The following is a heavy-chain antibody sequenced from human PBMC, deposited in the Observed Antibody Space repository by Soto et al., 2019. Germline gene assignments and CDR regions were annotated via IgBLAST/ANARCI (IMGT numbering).Heavy chain of an antibody. J-gene: IGHJ6*02. CDR2: IYPGDSDT. CDR3: ARPRDGHKGKNYYGMDV. V-gene: IGHV5-51*01. CDR1: GYSFTSYW. Sequence: GESLKISCKGSGYSFTSYWIGWVRQMPGKGLEWMGIIYPGDSDTRYSPSFQGQVTISADTSISTAYLQWSSLKASDPAMYYCARPRDGHKGKNYYGMDVWGQGTTVTGS.